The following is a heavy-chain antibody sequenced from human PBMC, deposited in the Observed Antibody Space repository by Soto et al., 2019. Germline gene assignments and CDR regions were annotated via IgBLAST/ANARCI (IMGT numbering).Heavy chain of an antibody. J-gene: IGHJ4*02. CDR1: GFAFSTYD. CDR2: ISGSGGST. V-gene: IGHV3-23*01. CDR3: AKDAGFSSSWYVVDY. Sequence: EVQLLESGGGLVQPGGSLRLSCAASGFAFSTYDMNWVRQAPGKGLEWVSTISGSGGSTYYADSVQGRFTISRDISKNTLYLQMNSLRAEDTAVYYCAKDAGFSSSWYVVDYWGQGTLVTVSS. D-gene: IGHD6-13*01.